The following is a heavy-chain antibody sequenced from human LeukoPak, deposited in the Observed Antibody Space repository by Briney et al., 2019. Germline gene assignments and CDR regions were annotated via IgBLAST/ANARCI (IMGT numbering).Heavy chain of an antibody. V-gene: IGHV3-74*01. J-gene: IGHJ4*02. CDR1: GFTFSSYW. Sequence: GGSLRLSCAASGFTFSSYWMHWVRQAPGKGLVWVSRINSDGSITSYADSVKGRFTISRDNAKNTLYLQMNSLRAEDTALYYCARVRADYYDSSGYAFDYWGQGTLVTVSS. CDR2: INSDGSIT. D-gene: IGHD3-22*01. CDR3: ARVRADYYDSSGYAFDY.